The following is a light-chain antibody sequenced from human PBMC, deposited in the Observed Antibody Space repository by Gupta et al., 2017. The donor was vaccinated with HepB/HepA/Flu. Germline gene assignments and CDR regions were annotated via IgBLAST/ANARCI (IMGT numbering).Light chain of an antibody. CDR1: QSLVHRDGNTY. CDR2: RIY. V-gene: IGKV2-24*01. J-gene: IGKJ1*01. Sequence: DIVMAPTPVSSPVTRGQPAAISCRSSQSLVHRDGNTYLSWFQQRPGQPQRLRIYRIYKRGSGVPDRCSGSGAEKVLTPKISRVEAEDVGIYYCWQAKQFHLTFGKGNKVEIK. CDR3: WQAKQFHLT.